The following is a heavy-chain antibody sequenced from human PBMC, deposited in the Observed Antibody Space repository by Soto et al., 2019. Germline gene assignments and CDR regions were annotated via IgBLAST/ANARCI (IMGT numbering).Heavy chain of an antibody. CDR1: GFTFSTYA. V-gene: IGHV3-23*01. CDR3: AKDSRDKSPARDPFDP. CDR2: ISGGGSNR. Sequence: GGSLRLSCEASGFTFSTYAMRWVRQAPGKGLEWVSTISGGGSNRYYADSVKGRFTISRDNSKSTLFLQMSSLRAEDTAVYYCAKDSRDKSPARDPFDPWGQGTLVTVSS. J-gene: IGHJ5*02. D-gene: IGHD2-21*01.